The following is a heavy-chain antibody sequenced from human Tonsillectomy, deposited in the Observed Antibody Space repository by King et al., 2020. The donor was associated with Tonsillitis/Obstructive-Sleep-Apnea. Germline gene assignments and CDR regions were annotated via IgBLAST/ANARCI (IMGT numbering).Heavy chain of an antibody. V-gene: IGHV1-46*01. CDR3: ARGGLRFLEWLSLFDY. J-gene: IGHJ4*02. D-gene: IGHD3-3*01. CDR1: GYTFTSYY. Sequence: QLVQSGAEVKKPGASVKVSCKASGYTFTSYYMHWVRQAPGQGLEWMGIINPSGGSTSYAQKFQGRVTMTRDTSTSTVYMELSSLRSEDTAVYYWARGGLRFLEWLSLFDYWGQGTLVTVSS. CDR2: INPSGGST.